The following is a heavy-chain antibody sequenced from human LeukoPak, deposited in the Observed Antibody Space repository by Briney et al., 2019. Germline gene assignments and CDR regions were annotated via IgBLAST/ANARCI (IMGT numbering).Heavy chain of an antibody. V-gene: IGHV3-30*02. Sequence: PGGSLRLSCAASGFTFSTYGMHWVRQAPGKGLEWVAFIRNDGSNQYYADSVKDRFTISRDNSKNTLYLQMNSLRTDDTAVYYCAKDWSRGVNDYWGQGTLVTVSS. CDR3: AKDWSRGVNDY. D-gene: IGHD3-10*01. J-gene: IGHJ4*02. CDR2: IRNDGSNQ. CDR1: GFTFSTYG.